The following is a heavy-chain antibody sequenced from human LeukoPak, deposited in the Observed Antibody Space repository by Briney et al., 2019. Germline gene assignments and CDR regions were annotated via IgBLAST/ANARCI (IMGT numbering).Heavy chain of an antibody. D-gene: IGHD3-10*01. CDR3: ARVMVRGVFAY. CDR1: GFTFSTYA. Sequence: GGSLRLSCAASGFTFSTYAMSWVRQAPGKGLEWVSGISGSGDYTYYADSVKGRFTISRDNSKNTLYLQMNSLRAEDTAVYYCARVMVRGVFAYWGQGTLVTVSS. CDR2: ISGSGDYT. V-gene: IGHV3-23*01. J-gene: IGHJ4*02.